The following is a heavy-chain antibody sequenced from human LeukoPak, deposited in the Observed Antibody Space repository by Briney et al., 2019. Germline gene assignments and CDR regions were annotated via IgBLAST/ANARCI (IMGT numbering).Heavy chain of an antibody. Sequence: RGGCLTLARAPSALTFSIYAMRSGRHPRGERLELVRTISGGGVTTYYAVSVKVRFTISTDNSKITLFLQMNSLRAEDTAVYYCANDSGPYTSCYYGHWGQGTLVTVSS. CDR3: ANDSGPYTSCYYGH. CDR2: ISGGGVTT. V-gene: IGHV3-23*01. J-gene: IGHJ1*01. CDR1: ALTFSIYA. D-gene: IGHD3-22*01.